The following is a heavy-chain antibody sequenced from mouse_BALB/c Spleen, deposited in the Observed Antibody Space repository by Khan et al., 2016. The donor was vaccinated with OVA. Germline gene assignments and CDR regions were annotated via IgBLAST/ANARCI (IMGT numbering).Heavy chain of an antibody. D-gene: IGHD1-1*01. Sequence: VELVESGPGLVAPSQSLSITCTISGFSLTNYGVHWVRQPPGKGLEWLVVIWSDGSTTYNSALKSRLTISKDNSERQVFLKMNSLQTDDTAMYFCDRQPYEHYNIMDYWGQGTSVTVSS. CDR1: GFSLTNYG. CDR3: DRQPYEHYNIMDY. CDR2: IWSDGST. J-gene: IGHJ4*01. V-gene: IGHV2-6-1*01.